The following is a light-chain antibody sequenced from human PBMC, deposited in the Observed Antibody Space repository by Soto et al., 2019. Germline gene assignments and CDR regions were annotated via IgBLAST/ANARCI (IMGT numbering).Light chain of an antibody. CDR1: QGIRSA. CDR2: KAS. CDR3: QQYNSYST. J-gene: IGKJ1*01. Sequence: IQVTQSPSSLSASVGDRVTVACRTSQGIRSALGWYQQKPGKVPKLLIYKASSLESGVPSRFSGSGSGTEFTLTISSLQPDDFATYYCQQYNSYSTFGQGTKVDIK. V-gene: IGKV1-5*03.